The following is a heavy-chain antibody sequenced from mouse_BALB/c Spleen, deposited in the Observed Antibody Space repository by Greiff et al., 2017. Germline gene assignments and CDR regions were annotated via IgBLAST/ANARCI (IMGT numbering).Heavy chain of an antibody. CDR3: ARDRANWAMDY. J-gene: IGHJ4*01. Sequence: EVQRVESGGGLVKPGGSLKLSCAASGFTFSSYAMSWVRQSPEKRLEWVAEISSGGSYTYYPDTVTGRFTISRDNAKNTLYLEMSSLRSEDTAMYYCARDRANWAMDYWGQGTSVTVSS. D-gene: IGHD4-1*01. CDR2: ISSGGSYT. V-gene: IGHV5-9-4*01. CDR1: GFTFSSYA.